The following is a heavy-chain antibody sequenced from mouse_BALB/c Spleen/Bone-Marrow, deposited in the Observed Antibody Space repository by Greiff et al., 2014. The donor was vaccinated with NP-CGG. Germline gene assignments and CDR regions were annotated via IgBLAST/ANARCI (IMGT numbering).Heavy chain of an antibody. CDR1: GFNIKDTY. J-gene: IGHJ1*01. CDR3: TKPSFYYGSSYWYFDV. CDR2: TDPANGDT. D-gene: IGHD1-1*01. Sequence: EVKLQESGAELAKPGASVKLSCTASGFNIKDTYMHWVKQRPEQGLEWIGRTDPANGDTKYDPKFQGKATITADTSSNTAYLQLSSLTSEDTAVYYCTKPSFYYGSSYWYFDVWGAGTTVTVSS. V-gene: IGHV14-3*02.